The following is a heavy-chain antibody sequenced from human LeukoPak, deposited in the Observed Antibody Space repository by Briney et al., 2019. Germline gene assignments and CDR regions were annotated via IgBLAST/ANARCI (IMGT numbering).Heavy chain of an antibody. D-gene: IGHD3-22*01. CDR1: GGSFSGYY. CDR3: ARRYDSSGYVFDY. CDR2: INHSGST. V-gene: IGHV4-34*01. J-gene: IGHJ4*02. Sequence: NPSETLSLTCAVYGGSFSGYYWSWIRQPPGKGLEWIGEINHSGSTNYNPSLKSRVTISVDTSKNQFSLKLSSVTAADTAVYYCARRYDSSGYVFDYWGQGTLVTVSS.